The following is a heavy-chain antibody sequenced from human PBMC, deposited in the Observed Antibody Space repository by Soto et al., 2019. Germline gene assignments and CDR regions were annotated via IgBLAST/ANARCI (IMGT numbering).Heavy chain of an antibody. D-gene: IGHD6-13*01. J-gene: IGHJ4*02. CDR1: GFTFSNYA. V-gene: IGHV3-23*01. CDR2: ISGSGGST. Sequence: EVPLLESGGGLVQPGGSLRLSCAASGFTFSNYAVTWVCQAPGKGLEWVSTISGSGGSTYYADSVKGRFTISRDNSKNTLYLQMNSLRAEDTAVYYCAKDQGSSWYEIDYWGQGTLVTVSS. CDR3: AKDQGSSWYEIDY.